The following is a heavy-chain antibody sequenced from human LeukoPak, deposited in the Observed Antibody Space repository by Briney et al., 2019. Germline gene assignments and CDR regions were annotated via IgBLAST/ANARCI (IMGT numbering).Heavy chain of an antibody. CDR3: TRVAQSGPTGWFDP. D-gene: IGHD1-1*01. Sequence: PGGTLRLSCTASGFNLASYMLNWVRQAPGKGLEWVSSISSTGSYIYYADSVKGRFTISRDNPGNVFYLQIDSLRAEDTAVYYCTRVAQSGPTGWFDPWGQGTLVTVSS. CDR2: ISSTGSYI. V-gene: IGHV3-21*01. CDR1: GFNLASYM. J-gene: IGHJ5*02.